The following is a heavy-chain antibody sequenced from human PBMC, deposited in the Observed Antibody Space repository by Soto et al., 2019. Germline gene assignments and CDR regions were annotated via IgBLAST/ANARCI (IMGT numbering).Heavy chain of an antibody. CDR1: GGSFSGYY. J-gene: IGHJ3*02. CDR2: INHSGST. Sequence: SETLSVTCAVYGGSFSGYYWSWIRQPPGKGLEWIGEINHSGSTNYNPSLKSRVTISVDTSKNQLSLRLSSVTAADTAVYYCARRETLVWGAPLFRRRHTNDGFDTWGQGPMVT. V-gene: IGHV4-34*01. CDR3: ARRETLVWGAPLFRRRHTNDGFDT. D-gene: IGHD3-10*01.